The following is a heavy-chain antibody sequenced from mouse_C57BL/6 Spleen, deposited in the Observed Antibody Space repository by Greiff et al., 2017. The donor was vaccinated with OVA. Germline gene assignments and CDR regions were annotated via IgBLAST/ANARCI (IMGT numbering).Heavy chain of an antibody. Sequence: VKLMESGAELARPGASVKLSCKASGYTFTSYGISWVKQRTGQGLEWIGEIYPRSGNTYYNEKFKGKATLTADKSSSTAYMELRSLTSEDSAVYFCARWDWDGVDYWGQGTTLTVSS. CDR1: GYTFTSYG. CDR2: IYPRSGNT. D-gene: IGHD4-1*01. V-gene: IGHV1-81*01. CDR3: ARWDWDGVDY. J-gene: IGHJ2*01.